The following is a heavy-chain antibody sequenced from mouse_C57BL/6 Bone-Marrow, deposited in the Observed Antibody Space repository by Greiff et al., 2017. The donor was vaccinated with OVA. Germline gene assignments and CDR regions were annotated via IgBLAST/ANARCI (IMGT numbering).Heavy chain of an antibody. D-gene: IGHD1-1*01. CDR3: ARSSLLGTTVVAVDY. J-gene: IGHJ2*01. Sequence: EVQGVESGGGLVQPGGSLSLSCAASGFTFTDYYMSWVRQPPGKALEWLGFIRNKANGYTTEYSASVKGRFTISRDNSQSILYLQMNALRAEDSATYYCARSSLLGTTVVAVDYWGKGTTLTVSS. V-gene: IGHV7-3*01. CDR1: GFTFTDYY. CDR2: IRNKANGYTT.